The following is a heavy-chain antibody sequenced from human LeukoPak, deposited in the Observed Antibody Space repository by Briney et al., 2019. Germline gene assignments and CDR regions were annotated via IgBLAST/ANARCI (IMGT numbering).Heavy chain of an antibody. Sequence: SETLSLTRAVYGGSFSDYYWSWIRQPPGKGLEWIGEINHSGSTNYNPSLKSRVTISVDTSKNQFSLKLSSVTAADTAVYYCARGPRGNNCSSTSCQGGDYFDYWGQGTLVTVSS. CDR3: ARGPRGNNCSSTSCQGGDYFDY. CDR1: GGSFSDYY. V-gene: IGHV4-34*01. D-gene: IGHD2-2*01. CDR2: INHSGST. J-gene: IGHJ4*02.